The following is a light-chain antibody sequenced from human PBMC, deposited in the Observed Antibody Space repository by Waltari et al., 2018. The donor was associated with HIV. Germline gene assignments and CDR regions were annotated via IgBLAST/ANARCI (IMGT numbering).Light chain of an antibody. CDR1: SSDIGGYKY. CDR2: EVS. V-gene: IGLV2-14*01. J-gene: IGLJ3*02. Sequence: QSALTQPASVSGSPGQSITISCTGTSSDIGGYKYVSWYQQQPGKAPKLMISEVSSRPSGVSNRFSGSKAGNTASLTISGLQAEDEADYYCSSYTTSSTWVFGGGTKLTVL. CDR3: SSYTTSSTWV.